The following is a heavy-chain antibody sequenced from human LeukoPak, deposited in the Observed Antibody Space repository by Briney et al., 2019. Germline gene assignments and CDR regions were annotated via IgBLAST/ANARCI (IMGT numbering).Heavy chain of an antibody. CDR1: GFTFSSHG. CDR2: ISGSGDNT. Sequence: GGSLRLSCAASGFTFSSHGMSWVRQAPGKGLEWVSTISGSGDNTYYADSVKGRFTISRDNAKNTLNLQMNSLRAEDTAVYYCARDLGQYYDTSDNWFDPWGQGTLVTVSS. V-gene: IGHV3-23*01. J-gene: IGHJ5*02. D-gene: IGHD3-22*01. CDR3: ARDLGQYYDTSDNWFDP.